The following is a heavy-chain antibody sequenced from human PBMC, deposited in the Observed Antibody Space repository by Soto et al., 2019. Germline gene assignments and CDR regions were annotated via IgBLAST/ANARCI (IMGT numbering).Heavy chain of an antibody. Sequence: SGGSLRLSCAASGFIFSSYAMHWVRQAPGKGLECVAVISFDGSNKYYVDSVKGRFTVSRDNSKNTLYLQMNSLRAEDTAVYYCAKDGGGSSSDYWGQGTLVTVYS. D-gene: IGHD6-6*01. CDR2: ISFDGSNK. CDR1: GFIFSSYA. J-gene: IGHJ4*02. V-gene: IGHV3-30*18. CDR3: AKDGGGSSSDY.